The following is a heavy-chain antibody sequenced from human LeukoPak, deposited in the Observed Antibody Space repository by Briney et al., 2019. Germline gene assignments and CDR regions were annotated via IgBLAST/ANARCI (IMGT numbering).Heavy chain of an antibody. CDR1: GGTFSSYA. J-gene: IGHJ4*02. V-gene: IGHV1-69*01. Sequence: GASVKVSCKASGGTFSSYAISWVRQAPGQGLEWMGGIIPIFGTANYAQKFQGRVTITADESTSTAYMELSSLRSEDTAVYYCARTGTSDEDFDYWGQGTLVTVSS. D-gene: IGHD1-7*01. CDR3: ARTGTSDEDFDY. CDR2: IIPIFGTA.